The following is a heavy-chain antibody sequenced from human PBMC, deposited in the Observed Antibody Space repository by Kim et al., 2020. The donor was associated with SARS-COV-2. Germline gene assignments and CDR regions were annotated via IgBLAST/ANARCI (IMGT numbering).Heavy chain of an antibody. CDR3: ARPHYSGYDFEYYDYYAMDV. CDR1: GYTFTSYY. V-gene: IGHV1-46*01. D-gene: IGHD5-12*01. CDR2: INPRSGSI. Sequence: ASVKVSCKASGYTFTSYYMHWVRQAPGQGLEWVGIINPRSGSIAYAQEFQGRVTMTRDTSTSAAYMELSSLRSDDTAVYYCARPHYSGYDFEYYDYYAMDVWGQGTQVTVTS. J-gene: IGHJ6*02.